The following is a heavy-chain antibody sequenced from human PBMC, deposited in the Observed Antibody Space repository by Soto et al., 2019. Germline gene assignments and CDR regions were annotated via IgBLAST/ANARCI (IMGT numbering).Heavy chain of an antibody. CDR3: VRNWRYYGGDYYYGMDA. D-gene: IGHD3-10*01. CDR1: GFSLNTGGVG. CDR2: IYWDDDE. J-gene: IGHJ6*02. Sequence: ITLKESGPTLVKPTQTLTLTCTFSGFSLNTGGVGVGWVRQPRGKAMEWLAHIYWDDDERYRPSLRSRLNNPKDTINNQVVLTMTNMDPEDTATYYCVRNWRYYGGDYYYGMDAWGQGTTVTVSS. V-gene: IGHV2-5*02.